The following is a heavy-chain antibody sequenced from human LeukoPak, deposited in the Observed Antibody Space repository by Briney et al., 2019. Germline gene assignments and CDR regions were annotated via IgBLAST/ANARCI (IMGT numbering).Heavy chain of an antibody. V-gene: IGHV3-53*01. CDR2: IYSGGFT. CDR1: GFTVSSSY. D-gene: IGHD1-1*01. J-gene: IGHJ4*02. CDR3: AKTGNPATGDY. Sequence: GSLRLSCAASGFTVSSSYMSWVRQAPGKGLEWVSVIYSGGFTYYADSVKGRFTISRDNSKNTLYLQMNSLRAEDTAVYYCAKTGNPATGDYWGQGTLVTVSS.